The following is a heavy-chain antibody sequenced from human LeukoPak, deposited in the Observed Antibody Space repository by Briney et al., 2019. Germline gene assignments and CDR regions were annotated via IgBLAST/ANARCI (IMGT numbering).Heavy chain of an antibody. D-gene: IGHD1-1*01. J-gene: IGHJ4*02. CDR2: IYSGGST. CDR3: ARVPTGGYYFDY. V-gene: IGHV3-66*01. CDR1: GFTFDDYG. Sequence: GGSLRLSFAASGFTFDDYGMSWVRQAPGKGLEWVSVIYSGGSTYYADSVKGRFTISRDNSKNTLYLQINSLRAEDTAVYYCARVPTGGYYFDYWGQGTLVTVSS.